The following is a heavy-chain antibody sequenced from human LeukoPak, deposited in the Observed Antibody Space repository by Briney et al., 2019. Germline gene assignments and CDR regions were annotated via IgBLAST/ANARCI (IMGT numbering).Heavy chain of an antibody. CDR2: IYYSECT. Sequence: SETLSLTCTVSGGSISSYYWTWIRQPPREGLEWIGYIYYSECTNYHPSLKSRLTIPVDTSKNQFSLNLSSVTAADTAVYYCARHVATGATDAFDFWGRGTMVTVSS. V-gene: IGHV4-59*08. CDR3: ARHVATGATDAFDF. D-gene: IGHD1-1*01. J-gene: IGHJ3*01. CDR1: GGSISSYY.